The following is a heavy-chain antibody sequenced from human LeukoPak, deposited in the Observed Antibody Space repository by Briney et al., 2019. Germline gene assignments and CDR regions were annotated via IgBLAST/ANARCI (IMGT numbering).Heavy chain of an antibody. D-gene: IGHD6-19*01. CDR3: ARDEVAGYYYYYYGMDV. Sequence: GGSLRLSCAASGFTFSSYSMNWVRQAPGKGLEWVSSISSSSSYIYYADSVKGRFTISRDNAKNSLYLQMNSLRAEDTAVYYCARDEVAGYYYYYYGMDVWGQGTTVTVSS. J-gene: IGHJ6*02. V-gene: IGHV3-21*01. CDR1: GFTFSSYS. CDR2: ISSSSSYI.